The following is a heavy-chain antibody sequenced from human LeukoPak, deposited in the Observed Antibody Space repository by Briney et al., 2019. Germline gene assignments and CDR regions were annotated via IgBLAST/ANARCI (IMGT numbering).Heavy chain of an antibody. CDR3: AKDMPGGPLDY. CDR1: GFTFSSYS. Sequence: GGSLRLSCAASGFTFSSYSMNWVRQAPGKGLEWVSSISSSSYIYYADSVKGRFTISRDNSKNTLSLQMNSLRAEDTAVYYCAKDMPGGPLDYWGQGTLVTVSS. CDR2: ISSSSYI. V-gene: IGHV3-21*04. D-gene: IGHD2-2*01. J-gene: IGHJ4*02.